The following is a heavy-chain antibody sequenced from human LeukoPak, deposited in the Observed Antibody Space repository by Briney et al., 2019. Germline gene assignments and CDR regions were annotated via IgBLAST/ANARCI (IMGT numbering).Heavy chain of an antibody. CDR1: GGSISSGGYY. D-gene: IGHD6-13*01. V-gene: IGHV4-31*03. Sequence: SETLSLTCTVSGGSISSGGYYWSWIRQHPGKGLEWIGYIYYSGSTYYNPSLKSRVTISVDTSKNQFSLKLSSVTAADTAVYYCARPEKAAGIDPWGQGTLVTVSS. CDR2: IYYSGST. J-gene: IGHJ5*02. CDR3: ARPEKAAGIDP.